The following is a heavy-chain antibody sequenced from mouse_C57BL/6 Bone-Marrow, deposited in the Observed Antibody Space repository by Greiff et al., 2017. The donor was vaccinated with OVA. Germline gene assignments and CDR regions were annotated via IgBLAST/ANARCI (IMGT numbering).Heavy chain of an antibody. CDR3: ARDPYYDYDDWYFDV. V-gene: IGHV3-6*01. J-gene: IGHJ1*03. Sequence: EVKLLESGPGLVKPSQSLSLTCSVTGYSITSGYYWNWIRQFPGNKLEWMGYISYDGSNNYNPSLKNRISITRDTSKNQFFLKLNSVTTEDTATYYCARDPYYDYDDWYFDVWGTGTTVTVSS. D-gene: IGHD2-4*01. CDR2: ISYDGSN. CDR1: GYSITSGYY.